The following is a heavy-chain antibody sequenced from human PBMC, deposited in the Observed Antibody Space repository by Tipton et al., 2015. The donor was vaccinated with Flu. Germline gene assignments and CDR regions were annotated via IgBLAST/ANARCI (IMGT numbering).Heavy chain of an antibody. CDR3: ARAVGGSSSY. CDR1: GFTFSSHW. V-gene: IGHV3-7*01. D-gene: IGHD6-6*01. J-gene: IGHJ4*02. Sequence: SLRLSCAASGFTFSSHWMSWVRQAPGKGLEWVANIKQDGSKEYYVDSVKGRFTISRDNAKNSLYLQMNSLRAEDTALYYCARAVGGSSSYWGQGTLVTVSS. CDR2: IKQDGSKE.